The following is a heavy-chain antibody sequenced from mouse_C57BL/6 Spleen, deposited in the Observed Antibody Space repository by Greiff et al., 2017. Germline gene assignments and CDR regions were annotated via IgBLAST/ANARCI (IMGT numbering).Heavy chain of an antibody. D-gene: IGHD2-5*01. J-gene: IGHJ3*01. V-gene: IGHV1-64*01. CDR3: ASYSNYGAGFAY. Sequence: VQLQQPGAELVKPGASVKLSCKASGYTFTSYWMHWVKQRPGQGLEWIGMIHPNSGSTNYNEKFKSKATLTVDKSSSTAYMQLSSLTSEDSAVYYCASYSNYGAGFAYWGQGTLVTVSA. CDR1: GYTFTSYW. CDR2: IHPNSGST.